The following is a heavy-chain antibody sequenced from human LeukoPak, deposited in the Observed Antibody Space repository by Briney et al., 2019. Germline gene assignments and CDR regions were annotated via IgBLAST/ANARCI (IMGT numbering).Heavy chain of an antibody. V-gene: IGHV3-21*01. J-gene: IGHJ4*02. CDR3: AREDGSPYYFDY. Sequence: PGGSLRLSCAASGFIFSSYSMNWVRQAPGKGLEWVSSISSSSSYIYYADSVKGRFTISRDNAKNSLYLQMNSLRAEDTAVYYCAREDGSPYYFDYWGQGTLVTVSS. D-gene: IGHD5-24*01. CDR1: GFIFSSYS. CDR2: ISSSSSYI.